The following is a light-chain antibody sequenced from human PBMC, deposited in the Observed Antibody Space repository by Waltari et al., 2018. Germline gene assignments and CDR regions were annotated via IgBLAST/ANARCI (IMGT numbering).Light chain of an antibody. CDR2: DVN. Sequence: QPALTQPRSLSGSPGQSITISCTGASNNYVSWYQQHPGKAPKLMIYDVNVRPSGVPYRFSGSKSGNTASLTISGLQAEDEGDYYCCSYVGAYVWVFGGGTELTVL. CDR3: CSYVGAYVWV. J-gene: IGLJ3*02. CDR1: SNNY. V-gene: IGLV2-11*01.